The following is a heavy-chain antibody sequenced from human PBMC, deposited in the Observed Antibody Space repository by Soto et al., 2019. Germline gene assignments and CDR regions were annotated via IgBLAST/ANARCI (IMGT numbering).Heavy chain of an antibody. CDR2: LSASGGSR. D-gene: IGHD3-22*01. Sequence: GGSLRLSCRTSGFTFSSYAMSWVRQAPGEGLEWVSALSASGGSRYYADSVKGRFTISRDNSKNTLYLQMNSLRAEDTALYYCAKLKTYYYDNSVPGNAFDISCQGTTVP. J-gene: IGHJ3*02. V-gene: IGHV3-23*01. CDR3: AKLKTYYYDNSVPGNAFDI. CDR1: GFTFSSYA.